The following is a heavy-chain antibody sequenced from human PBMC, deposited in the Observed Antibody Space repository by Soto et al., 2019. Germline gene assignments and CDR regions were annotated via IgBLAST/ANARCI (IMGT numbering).Heavy chain of an antibody. CDR3: ARDVRYYYDSSGYYYDY. V-gene: IGHV1-18*01. Sequence: QVQLVQSGAEVKKPGASVKVSCKASGYTFTSYGISWVRQAPGQGLEWMGWISAYNGNTNYAQKLQGRVTMTTDTSTSTDYMELRSLRSDDTAVYYCARDVRYYYDSSGYYYDYWGQGTLVTVSS. CDR2: ISAYNGNT. CDR1: GYTFTSYG. D-gene: IGHD3-22*01. J-gene: IGHJ4*02.